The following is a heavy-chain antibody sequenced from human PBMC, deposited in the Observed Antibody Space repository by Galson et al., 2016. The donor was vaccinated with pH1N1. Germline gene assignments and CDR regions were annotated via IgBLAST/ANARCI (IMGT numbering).Heavy chain of an antibody. V-gene: IGHV2-70*01. Sequence: ALVKPTQTLTLTCTFSGFSLSTSGMCVSWIRQPPGKALEWLALIDWDDDKYYSTSLKTRLTISKGTSKNQVVLTMTNMDPVDTATYYCARLDYGDYSGYFEYWGQGTLVTVSS. CDR2: IDWDDDK. D-gene: IGHD4-17*01. CDR3: ARLDYGDYSGYFEY. CDR1: GFSLSTSGMC. J-gene: IGHJ4*02.